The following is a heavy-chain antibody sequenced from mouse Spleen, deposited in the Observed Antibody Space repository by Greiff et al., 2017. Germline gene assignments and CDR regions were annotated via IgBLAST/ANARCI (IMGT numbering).Heavy chain of an antibody. CDR1: GFTFSSYT. Sequence: EVKLVESGGGLVQPGGSLKLSCAASGFTFSSYTMSWVRQTPEKRLEWVAYISNGGGSTYYPDTVKGRFTISRDNAKNTLYLQMSSLKSEDTAMYYCARHPYYYGSSYGGAMDYWGQGTSVTVSS. CDR3: ARHPYYYGSSYGGAMDY. CDR2: ISNGGGST. D-gene: IGHD1-1*01. V-gene: IGHV5-12-2*01. J-gene: IGHJ4*01.